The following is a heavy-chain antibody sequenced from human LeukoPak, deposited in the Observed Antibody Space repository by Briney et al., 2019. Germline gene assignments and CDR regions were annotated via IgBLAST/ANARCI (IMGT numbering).Heavy chain of an antibody. CDR2: INSDTAVT. CDR3: ARGGLLPDP. V-gene: IGHV1-2*02. CDR1: GYTFTGYY. D-gene: IGHD2-21*01. Sequence: GASVKVSCKASGYTFTGYYMHWVRQAPGQGLEWMGWINSDTAVTNYAQNFQGRVTLTRDTSISTTYLELSSLRSDDTAVYYCARGGLLPDPWGQGTLVTVSS. J-gene: IGHJ5*02.